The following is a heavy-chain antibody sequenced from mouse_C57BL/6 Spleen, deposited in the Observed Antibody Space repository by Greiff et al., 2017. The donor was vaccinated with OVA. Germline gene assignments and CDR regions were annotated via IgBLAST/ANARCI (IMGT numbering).Heavy chain of an antibody. CDR1: GYAFSSYW. D-gene: IGHD2-4*01. CDR2: IYPGDGDT. J-gene: IGHJ3*01. V-gene: IGHV1-80*01. CDR3: ARPGDYDVAWFAY. Sequence: VQLQQSGAELVKPGASVKISCKASGYAFSSYWMNWVKQRPGKGLEWIGQIYPGDGDTNYNGKFKGKATLTADKSSSTAYMQLSSLTSEDSAVYFCARPGDYDVAWFAYWGQGTLVTVAA.